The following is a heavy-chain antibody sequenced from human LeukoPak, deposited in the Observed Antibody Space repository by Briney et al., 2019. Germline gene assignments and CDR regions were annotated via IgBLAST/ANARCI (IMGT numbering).Heavy chain of an antibody. J-gene: IGHJ3*02. CDR1: GYTFTGYR. D-gene: IGHD1-20*01. Sequence: ASMKVSCKASGYTFTGYRMHWVRQAPGQGLEWMGIINPSGGSTSYAQKFQGRVTMTRDTSTSTVYMELSSLRSEDTAVYYCAREITGTTREALDIWGQGTMVTVSS. CDR3: AREITGTTREALDI. CDR2: INPSGGST. V-gene: IGHV1-46*01.